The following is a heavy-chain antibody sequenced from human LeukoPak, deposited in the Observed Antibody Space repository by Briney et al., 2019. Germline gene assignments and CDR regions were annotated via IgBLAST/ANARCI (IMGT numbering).Heavy chain of an antibody. J-gene: IGHJ4*02. CDR2: IYFSGSA. D-gene: IGHD6-19*01. CDR1: GYSINNRNW. V-gene: IGHV4-28*01. Sequence: SSDTLSLTCAVSGYSINNRNWWGWVRQPPGKGLEWIGYIYFSGSAYYSPSLTGRVTVSLDTSKNQFSLKLRSVTAVDTAVYYCARLGGSGYFYFDSWGPGTLVTVSS. CDR3: ARLGGSGYFYFDS.